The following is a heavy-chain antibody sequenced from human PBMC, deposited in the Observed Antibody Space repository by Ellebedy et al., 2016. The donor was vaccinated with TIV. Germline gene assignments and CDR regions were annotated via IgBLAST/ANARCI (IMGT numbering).Heavy chain of an antibody. D-gene: IGHD4-17*01. CDR1: GFTFSDYY. V-gene: IGHV3-11*06. Sequence: GESLKISCAASGFTFSDYYMSWIRQAPGKGLEWVSYISSSSSYIYYADSVKGRFTISRDNAKNSLYLQMNSLRAEDTAVYYCARDEPATVKSRADYYYYGMDVWGQGTTVTVSS. J-gene: IGHJ6*02. CDR3: ARDEPATVKSRADYYYYGMDV. CDR2: ISSSSSYI.